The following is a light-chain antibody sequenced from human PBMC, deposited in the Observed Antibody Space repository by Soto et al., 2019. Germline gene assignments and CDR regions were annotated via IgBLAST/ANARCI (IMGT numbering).Light chain of an antibody. J-gene: IGKJ5*01. CDR2: DAS. CDR1: QSVSSY. V-gene: IGKV3-11*01. Sequence: EIVLTQSPATLSLSPGERATLSCMASQSVSSYLAWYQHKPGQAPRLLIYDASNRATGIPVRFSGSGSGTDFTLTISSLEPEDFAVYYCQQRSKWPLITFGQGTRLEIK. CDR3: QQRSKWPLIT.